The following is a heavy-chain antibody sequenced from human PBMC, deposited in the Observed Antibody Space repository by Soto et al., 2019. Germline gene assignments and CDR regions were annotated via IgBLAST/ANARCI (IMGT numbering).Heavy chain of an antibody. CDR1: GGSISNGDW. J-gene: IGHJ4*02. CDR2: IHHSGST. D-gene: IGHD6-13*01. V-gene: IGHV4-4*02. CDR3: ARDQGSHPGD. Sequence: QVQLQESGPGLVRPSGTVSLTCAGSGGSISNGDWWSWVRQPPGKGLEWIGEIHHSGSTNYNPSLKSRVTMSVVPSKNLFSLTLNSVTAADTAFYYCARDQGSHPGDWGQGTRVSVSS.